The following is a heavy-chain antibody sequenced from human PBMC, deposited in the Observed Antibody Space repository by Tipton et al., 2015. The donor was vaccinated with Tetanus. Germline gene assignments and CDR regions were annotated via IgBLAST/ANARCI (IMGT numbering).Heavy chain of an antibody. D-gene: IGHD3-10*01. Sequence: TLSLTCAVYGGSFSGYYWSWIRQPPGKGLEWIGEINHSGSTNYNPSLKSRVTISVDTSKNQFSLKLSSVTAADTAVYYCAEIFYGSGSYSSDWGQGTLVTVSS. CDR3: AEIFYGSGSYSSD. J-gene: IGHJ4*02. CDR2: INHSGST. V-gene: IGHV4-34*01. CDR1: GGSFSGYY.